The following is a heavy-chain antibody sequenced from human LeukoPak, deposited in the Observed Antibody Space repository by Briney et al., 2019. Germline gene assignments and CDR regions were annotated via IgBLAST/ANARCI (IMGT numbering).Heavy chain of an antibody. CDR1: GYTLTSYA. D-gene: IGHD6-19*01. CDR3: ARVKKKYSSIEDAFDI. V-gene: IGHV1-3*01. J-gene: IGHJ3*02. Sequence: ASVKVSCKASGYTLTSYAMHWVRQAPGQRLEWMGWINAGNGNTKYSQKFQGRVTITRDTFASTAYMELSSLRSEDTAVYYCARVKKKYSSIEDAFDIWGQGTMVTVSS. CDR2: INAGNGNT.